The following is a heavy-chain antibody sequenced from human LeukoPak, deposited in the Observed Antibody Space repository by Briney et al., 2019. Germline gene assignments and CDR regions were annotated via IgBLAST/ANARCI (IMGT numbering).Heavy chain of an antibody. Sequence: PSETLSLTCTVSGGSISSSSYYWGWIRQPPGKGLEWIGSIYYSGSTYYNPSLKSRVTISVDTSKNQFSLKLSSVTAADTAVYYCARALSSTVTQYYFDYWGQGTLVTVSS. CDR1: GGSISSSSYY. CDR2: IYYSGST. CDR3: ARALSSTVTQYYFDY. J-gene: IGHJ4*02. V-gene: IGHV4-39*07. D-gene: IGHD4-17*01.